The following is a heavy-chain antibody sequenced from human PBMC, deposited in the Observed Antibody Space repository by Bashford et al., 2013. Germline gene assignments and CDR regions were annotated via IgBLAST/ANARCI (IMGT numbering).Heavy chain of an antibody. CDR1: GGSISGGGYH. CDR2: IYYSGET. Sequence: SETLSLTCTVSGGSISGGGYHWSWIRQHPGKGLEWIGYIYYSGETYYNPSLKSRLTISLDTSKDQFSLKLRSVTAADTAVYYCASRSPCNGRYPGYTGFDFWGQGTLVTVSS. CDR3: ASRSPCNGRYPGYTGFDF. D-gene: IGHD2-2*02. J-gene: IGHJ5*01. V-gene: IGHV4-31*03.